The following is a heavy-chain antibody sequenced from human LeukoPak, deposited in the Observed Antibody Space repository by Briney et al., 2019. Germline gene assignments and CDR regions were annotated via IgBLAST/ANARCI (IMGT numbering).Heavy chain of an antibody. CDR2: ISGHNGHT. CDR3: ARGPGIAVAGVFDY. J-gene: IGHJ4*02. CDR1: AYAFTSYG. V-gene: IGHV1-18*04. D-gene: IGHD6-19*01. Sequence: ASVKVSCKASAYAFTSYGINWVRQAPGQGLEWMGWISGHNGHTNYVQKMQGRVTMTTDTSTNTAYMELRNLTSDDTAVYYCARGPGIAVAGVFDYWGQGSLVTVSS.